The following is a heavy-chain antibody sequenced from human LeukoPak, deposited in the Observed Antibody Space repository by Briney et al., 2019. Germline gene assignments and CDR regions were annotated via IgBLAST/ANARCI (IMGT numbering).Heavy chain of an antibody. CDR1: GYSISSGYY. Sequence: SETLSLNCTVSGYSISSGYYWGWIRQPPGKGLEWIGSIHNSGSTYYNPSPSLKSRVTISVDTSKTQFYLKLRSVTAADTAVYYCVRGGGYGDYVVFDSWGQGTMVTVSS. V-gene: IGHV4-38-2*02. D-gene: IGHD4-17*01. J-gene: IGHJ4*02. CDR2: IHNSGST. CDR3: VRGGGYGDYVVFDS.